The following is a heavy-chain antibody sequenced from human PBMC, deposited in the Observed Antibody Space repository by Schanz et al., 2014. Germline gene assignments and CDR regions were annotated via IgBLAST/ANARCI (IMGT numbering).Heavy chain of an antibody. V-gene: IGHV3-7*01. J-gene: IGHJ4*02. Sequence: VQLVESGGGLVQPGGSLRLSCAASGFTFSDSWMHWVRQAPGKGLEWVAAINQAASVQYYVDSVKGRFTISRDDAKNSHYLQMNSLRVEDTAVFYCVKIGYTHWSLDDWGQGILVTVSS. CDR3: VKIGYTHWSLDD. CDR1: GFTFSDSW. CDR2: INQAASVQ. D-gene: IGHD6-13*01.